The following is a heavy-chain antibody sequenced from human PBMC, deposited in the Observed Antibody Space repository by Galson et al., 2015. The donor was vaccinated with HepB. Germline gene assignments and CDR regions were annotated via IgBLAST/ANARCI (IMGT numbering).Heavy chain of an antibody. D-gene: IGHD3-10*01. V-gene: IGHV4-59*01. J-gene: IGHJ4*02. Sequence: SETLSLTCTVSGDSINSYYWSWIRQHPGKGLEWNGYIYDSGTAEYNPSLKSRLIMSLDTSKNQFSLKLSSVTAADPAVYYCARVACTYGFVGFDYWVQGTLVTVSS. CDR3: ARVACTYGFVGFDY. CDR2: IYDSGTA. CDR1: GDSINSYY.